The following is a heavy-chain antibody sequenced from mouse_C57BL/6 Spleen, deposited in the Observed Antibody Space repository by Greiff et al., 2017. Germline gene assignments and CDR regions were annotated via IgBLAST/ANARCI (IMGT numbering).Heavy chain of an antibody. D-gene: IGHD1-1*01. V-gene: IGHV1-15*01. Sequence: LQESGAELVRPGASVTLSCKASGYTFTDYEMHWVKQTPVHGLEWIGAIDPETGGTAYNQKFKGKAILTADKSSSTAYMELRSLTSEDSAVYYCTRREDYGSSPFDYWGQGTTLTVSS. CDR3: TRREDYGSSPFDY. CDR2: IDPETGGT. CDR1: GYTFTDYE. J-gene: IGHJ2*01.